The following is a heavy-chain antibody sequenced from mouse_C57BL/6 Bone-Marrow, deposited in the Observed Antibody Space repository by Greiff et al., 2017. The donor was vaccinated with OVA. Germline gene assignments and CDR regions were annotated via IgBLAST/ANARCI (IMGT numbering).Heavy chain of an antibody. D-gene: IGHD2-14*01. CDR2: IWSGGST. V-gene: IGHV2-2*01. J-gene: IGHJ1*03. CDR3: ARGGYASYFDV. Sequence: VKLVESGPGLVQPSQSLSITCTVSGFSLTSYGVHWVRQSPGKGLEWLGVIWSGGSTDYNAAFISRLSISKDNSKSQVFFKMNSLHADDTAIYYCARGGYASYFDVWGTGTTVTVSS. CDR1: GFSLTSYG.